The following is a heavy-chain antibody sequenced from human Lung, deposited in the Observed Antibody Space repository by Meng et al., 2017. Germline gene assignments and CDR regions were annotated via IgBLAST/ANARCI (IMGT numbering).Heavy chain of an antibody. J-gene: IGHJ4*02. D-gene: IGHD4-11*01. CDR2: INHSGST. CDR3: ARGPTTMAHDFDY. V-gene: IGHV4-34*01. CDR1: GGSFSDYY. Sequence: QVQLQQRGAGLLKPSETLSLTCVVSGGSFSDYYWSWIRQPPGKGLEWIGEINHSGSTNYNPSLERRATISVDTSQNNLSLKLSSVTAADSAVYYCARGPTTMAHDFDYWGQGTLVTVSS.